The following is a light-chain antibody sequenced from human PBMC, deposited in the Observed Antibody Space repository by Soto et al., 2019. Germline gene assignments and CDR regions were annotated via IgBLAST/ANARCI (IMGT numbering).Light chain of an antibody. CDR2: GNT. CDR3: QSYDSSLSGYV. J-gene: IGLJ1*01. CDR1: SSNIGAGYP. Sequence: QSVLMQPPSVSGAPGQRITISCTGSSSNIGAGYPVHWYQQLPGTAPKLLIFGNTIRPSGVPDRFSGSRSGLAITGLQAEDEADYYCQSYDSSLSGYVFGTGTKVTVL. V-gene: IGLV1-40*01.